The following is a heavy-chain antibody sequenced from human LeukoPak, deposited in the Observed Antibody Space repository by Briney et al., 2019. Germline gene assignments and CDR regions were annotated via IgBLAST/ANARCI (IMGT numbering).Heavy chain of an antibody. CDR2: SYYTGNT. Sequence: PSETLSLTCTVSGGSITGYYWSWIRQPSGKGLEWIGYSYYTGNTNYNPSLNRRVTISVDMSKNQFSLDLISVTAADTAVYYCATHGSGYKIDAFDVWGRGTVVTVSS. J-gene: IGHJ3*01. V-gene: IGHV4-59*01. D-gene: IGHD3-22*01. CDR1: GGSITGYY. CDR3: ATHGSGYKIDAFDV.